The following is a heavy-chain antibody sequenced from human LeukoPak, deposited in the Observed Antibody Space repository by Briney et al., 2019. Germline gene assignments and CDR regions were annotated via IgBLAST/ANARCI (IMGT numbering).Heavy chain of an antibody. D-gene: IGHD3-3*01. CDR2: IKGDGIST. Sequence: GGSLRLSCAASGFDFSRNWMHWVRHAPGQGLVWVSRIKGDGISTNYADSVKGRFTISRDIAKNTLYLQMNSLRAEDTGVYYCAKDHYWSIDYWGRGTLVTVSS. CDR3: AKDHYWSIDY. CDR1: GFDFSRNW. V-gene: IGHV3-74*01. J-gene: IGHJ4*02.